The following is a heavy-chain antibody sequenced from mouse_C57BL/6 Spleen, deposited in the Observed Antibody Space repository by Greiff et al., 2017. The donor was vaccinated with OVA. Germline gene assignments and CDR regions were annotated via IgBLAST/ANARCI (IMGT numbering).Heavy chain of an antibody. Sequence: EVQLVESGEGLVKPGGSLKLSCAASGFTFSSYAMSWVRQTPEKRLEWVAYISSGGDYIYYADTVKGRFTISRDNARNTLYLQMSSLKSEDTAMYYCTRDITTVVEGWYFDVWGTGTTVTVSS. J-gene: IGHJ1*03. CDR3: TRDITTVVEGWYFDV. V-gene: IGHV5-9-1*02. D-gene: IGHD1-1*01. CDR2: ISSGGDYI. CDR1: GFTFSSYA.